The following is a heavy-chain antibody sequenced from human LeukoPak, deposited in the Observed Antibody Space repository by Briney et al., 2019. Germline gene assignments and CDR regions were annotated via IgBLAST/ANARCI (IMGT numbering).Heavy chain of an antibody. V-gene: IGHV3-23*01. D-gene: IGHD6-19*01. CDR1: GFTFSSYA. J-gene: IGHJ4*02. CDR2: ISGSGGST. CDR3: AKSGPGYSSGWYFFDY. Sequence: SGGSLRLSCAASGFTFSSYAMSWVRQAPGKGLEWVSAISGSGGSTYYADSVKGRFTISRDNSKNTLYLQMNSLRAEDTAVYYCAKSGPGYSSGWYFFDYWGQGTLVTVSS.